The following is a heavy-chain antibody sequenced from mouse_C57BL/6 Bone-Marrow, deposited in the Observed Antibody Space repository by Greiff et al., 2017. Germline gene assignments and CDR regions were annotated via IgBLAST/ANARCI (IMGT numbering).Heavy chain of an antibody. J-gene: IGHJ3*01. CDR2: VFPYNGGI. CDR3: ARGGYYDYVAWFAY. D-gene: IGHD2-4*01. V-gene: IGHV1-36*01. Sequence: VQLQQSGPELVKPGASVKIPCKASGYTFTDYYMHWVKQSHGKSLEWIGLVFPYNGGISYNQKFKGKATLTVDPSSSTAYMELNSLSSEDSAVYYCARGGYYDYVAWFAYWGQGTLVTVSA. CDR1: GYTFTDYY.